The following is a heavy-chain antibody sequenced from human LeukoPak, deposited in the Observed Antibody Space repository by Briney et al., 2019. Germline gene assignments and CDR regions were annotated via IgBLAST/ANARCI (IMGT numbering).Heavy chain of an antibody. V-gene: IGHV3-23*01. D-gene: IGHD2-15*01. CDR2: IGGSGGST. Sequence: GALRLSCAASGFTFSSNAISWVRQAPAKGREWGSAIGGSGGSTYYADSVKGRFTISRDNSKNTLYLQMNSLRAEDTAVYCCAKGLRSGQSAWGQETLVTVSS. CDR3: AKGLRSGQSA. CDR1: GFTFSSNA. J-gene: IGHJ5*02.